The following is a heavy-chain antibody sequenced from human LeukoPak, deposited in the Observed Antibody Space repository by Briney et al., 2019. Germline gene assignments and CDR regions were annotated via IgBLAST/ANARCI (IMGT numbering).Heavy chain of an antibody. CDR1: GGSFSGYY. J-gene: IGHJ5*02. Sequence: SETLSLTCAVYGGSFSGYYWSWIRQPPEKGLEWIGEINHSGSTNYNPSLKSRVTISVDTSKNQFSLKLSSVTAADTAVYYCARSPRRRDIVVVPAANWFDPWGQGTLVTVSS. CDR2: INHSGST. V-gene: IGHV4-34*01. CDR3: ARSPRRRDIVVVPAANWFDP. D-gene: IGHD2-2*01.